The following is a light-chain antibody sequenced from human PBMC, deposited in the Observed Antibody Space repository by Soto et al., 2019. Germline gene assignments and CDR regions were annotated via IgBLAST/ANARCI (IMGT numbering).Light chain of an antibody. CDR2: ANS. J-gene: IGLJ1*01. Sequence: QSVLTQPPSGSGAPGHTVTISCTGCSSNIGAGYDVHWYSQLPGTATQLLISANSIRPSGLPDPFSGSKHGPSASLAITGLQAEHAADYSCQSYNSSMSGYVFGTGTKVTVL. V-gene: IGLV1-40*01. CDR3: QSYNSSMSGYV. CDR1: SSNIGAGYD.